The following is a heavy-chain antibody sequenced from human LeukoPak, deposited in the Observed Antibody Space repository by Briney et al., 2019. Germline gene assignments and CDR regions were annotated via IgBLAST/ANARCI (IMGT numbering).Heavy chain of an antibody. Sequence: GGSLRLSCAASGFTFSSYTLNWVRQAPGKGLEWVSSISSSGSYIYYADSVKGRFTISRDNSKNTLYVQMNSLRAEDTAVYYCAKDYSKTSYYGSGTYYRPNWFDPWGQGTLVTVSS. CDR2: ISSSGSYI. D-gene: IGHD3-10*01. CDR3: AKDYSKTSYYGSGTYYRPNWFDP. J-gene: IGHJ5*02. CDR1: GFTFSSYT. V-gene: IGHV3-21*01.